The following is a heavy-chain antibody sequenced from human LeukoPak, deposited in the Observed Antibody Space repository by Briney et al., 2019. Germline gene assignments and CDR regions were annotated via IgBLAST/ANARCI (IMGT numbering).Heavy chain of an antibody. Sequence: GGSLRLSCAASGFTFSSYAMHWVRQAPGKGLEWVAVISYDGSNKYYADSVKGRFTISRYNSKNTLYLQMNSLRAEDTAVYYCARGGKWLPIPKPLDYWGQGTLVTVSS. J-gene: IGHJ4*02. V-gene: IGHV3-30-3*01. D-gene: IGHD5-12*01. CDR2: ISYDGSNK. CDR1: GFTFSSYA. CDR3: ARGGKWLPIPKPLDY.